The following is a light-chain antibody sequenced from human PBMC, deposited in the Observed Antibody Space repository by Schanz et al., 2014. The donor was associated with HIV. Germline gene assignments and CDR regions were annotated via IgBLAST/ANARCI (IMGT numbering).Light chain of an antibody. CDR2: DNN. V-gene: IGLV1-40*01. Sequence: QSALTQPPSASGTPGQRVTISCTGSSSNIGAGHDVHWYQQFPGTAPKLLIYDNNNRPSGVPDRFSGSKSGNTASLTISGLQAEDEADYYCCSYTTASTYVFGAGTKLTVL. CDR3: CSYTTASTYV. J-gene: IGLJ1*01. CDR1: SSNIGAGHD.